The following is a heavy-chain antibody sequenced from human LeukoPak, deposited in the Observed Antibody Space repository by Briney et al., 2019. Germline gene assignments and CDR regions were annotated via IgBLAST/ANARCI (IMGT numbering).Heavy chain of an antibody. CDR2: ISGSGGST. V-gene: IGHV3-23*01. CDR3: AKFSVGAATPRLNWFDP. Sequence: GGSLRLSCAASGFTFSSYAMSWVRQAPGKGLEWVSAISGSGGSTYYADSVKGRFTISRDNSKKTLYLQMNSLRAEDTAVYYCAKFSVGAATPRLNWFDPWGQGTLVTVSS. J-gene: IGHJ5*02. CDR1: GFTFSSYA. D-gene: IGHD2-15*01.